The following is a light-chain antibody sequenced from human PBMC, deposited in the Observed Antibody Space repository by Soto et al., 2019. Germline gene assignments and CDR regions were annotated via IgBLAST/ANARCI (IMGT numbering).Light chain of an antibody. CDR1: SSDVGGYNY. CDR3: SSYTSSSNLDV. J-gene: IGLJ1*01. Sequence: QSALTQPASVSGSPGQSITISCTGNSSDVGGYNYVSWYQQHPGKAPKLMIYDVSNRPSGVYNRFSGSKSGTTASLTISGLQAEDEADYYCSSYTSSSNLDVFGTGTKVTVL. V-gene: IGLV2-14*01. CDR2: DVS.